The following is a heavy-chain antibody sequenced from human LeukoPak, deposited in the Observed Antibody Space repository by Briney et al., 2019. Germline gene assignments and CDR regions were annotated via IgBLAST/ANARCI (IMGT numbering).Heavy chain of an antibody. Sequence: SETLSLTCTVSAGSISSYFWRWIRQPPGKGLEWIGDIYYSGSTNYNPSLKSRVTISVDTSKHQFSLKLSSVTAADRALYYCARRGYSYYMDVWGKGTTVTVSS. D-gene: IGHD5-18*01. CDR3: ARRGYSYYMDV. CDR2: IYYSGST. V-gene: IGHV4-59*08. CDR1: AGSISSYF. J-gene: IGHJ6*03.